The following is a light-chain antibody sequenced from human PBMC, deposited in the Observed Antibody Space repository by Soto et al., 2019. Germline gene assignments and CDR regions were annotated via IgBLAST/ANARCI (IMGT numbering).Light chain of an antibody. J-gene: IGKJ3*01. CDR3: QQSHSAPFT. CDR2: AAS. V-gene: IGKV1-39*01. Sequence: DLPMTQSPFSLSASLGDRVTITCRASQSISDYLNWYQQKPGKGPKLLIFAASSLQVGVPSRFSGSGSGTDFTLTISSLQPEDFATYFCQQSHSAPFTFGPGTTVDIK. CDR1: QSISDY.